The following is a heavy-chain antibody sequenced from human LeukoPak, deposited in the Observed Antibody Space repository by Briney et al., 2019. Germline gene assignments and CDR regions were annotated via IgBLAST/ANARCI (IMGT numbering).Heavy chain of an antibody. V-gene: IGHV3-21*03. CDR2: ISSSSSYI. J-gene: IGHJ4*02. D-gene: IGHD3-22*01. CDR3: TTDTPYYYDSSGYCTIDY. Sequence: GGSLRLSCAASGFTFSSYSMNWVRQAPGKGLEWVSSISSSSSYIYYADSVKGRFTISRDNAKNSLYLQMNSLKTEDTAVYYCTTDTPYYYDSSGYCTIDYWGQGTLVTVSS. CDR1: GFTFSSYS.